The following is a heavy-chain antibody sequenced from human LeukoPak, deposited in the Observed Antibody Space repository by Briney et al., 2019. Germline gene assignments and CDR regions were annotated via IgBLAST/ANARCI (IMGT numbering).Heavy chain of an antibody. J-gene: IGHJ3*02. CDR3: ARTVDTAMVNAFDI. Sequence: GGSLRLSCAASGFTFSDYYMSWIRQAPGKGLEWVSYISSSGNIIYYADSVKGRFTISRDNAKNSLYLQMNSLRAEDTAVYYCARTVDTAMVNAFDIWGQGTMVTVSS. V-gene: IGHV3-11*04. CDR1: GFTFSDYY. CDR2: ISSSGNII. D-gene: IGHD5-18*01.